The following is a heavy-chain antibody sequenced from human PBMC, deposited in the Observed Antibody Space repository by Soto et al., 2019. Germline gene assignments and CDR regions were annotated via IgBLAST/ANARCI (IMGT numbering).Heavy chain of an antibody. CDR2: IYHSGST. Sequence: PSETLSLTCAVSGYSIGSGYYWGWIRQPPGKGLEGIGSIYHSGSTYYNPSLKSRVTISVDTSKNQFSLKLSSVTAADTAVYYCARVPIFKYSSSYDYYYYGMDVWGQGTTVTVSS. D-gene: IGHD6-6*01. V-gene: IGHV4-38-2*01. J-gene: IGHJ6*02. CDR3: ARVPIFKYSSSYDYYYYGMDV. CDR1: GYSIGSGYY.